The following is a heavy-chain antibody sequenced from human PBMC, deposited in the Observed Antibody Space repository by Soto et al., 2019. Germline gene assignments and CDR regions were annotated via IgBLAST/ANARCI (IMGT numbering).Heavy chain of an antibody. D-gene: IGHD3-3*01. CDR3: AKDEPEYYDFWSGYYVDY. CDR1: GFTFSSYA. J-gene: IGHJ4*02. V-gene: IGHV3-23*01. Sequence: EVQLLESGGGLVQPGGSLRLSCAASGFTFSSYAMSWVRQAPGKWLEWVSAISGSGGSTYYADSVKGRFTISRDNSKNTLYLQMNSLRVEDTAVYYCAKDEPEYYDFWSGYYVDYWGQGTLVTVSS. CDR2: ISGSGGST.